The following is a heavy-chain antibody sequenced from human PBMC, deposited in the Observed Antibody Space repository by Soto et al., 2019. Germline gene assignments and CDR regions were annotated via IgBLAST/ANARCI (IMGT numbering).Heavy chain of an antibody. CDR1: GFTFSSYG. CDR3: AAETGGIDY. V-gene: IGHV3-30*03. Sequence: LRLSCAASGFTFSSYGMHWVRQAPGKGLEWVAVISYDGSNKYYADSVKGRFTISRDNSKNTLYLQMNSLRAEDTAVYYCAAETGGIDYWGQGTLVTVSS. D-gene: IGHD3-10*01. CDR2: ISYDGSNK. J-gene: IGHJ4*02.